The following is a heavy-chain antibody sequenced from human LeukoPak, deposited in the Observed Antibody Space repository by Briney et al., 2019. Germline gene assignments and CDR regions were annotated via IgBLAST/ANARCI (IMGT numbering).Heavy chain of an antibody. V-gene: IGHV1-3*01. D-gene: IGHD6-19*01. CDR2: INAGNGNT. J-gene: IGHJ5*02. Sequence: GASVKVSCKASGYTFTNYAMHWVRQAPGQRLEWMGWINAGNGNTKYSQKFQGRVTITRDTSASTAYMKLSSLRSEDTAVYYCARARIAVAGYNWFDPWGQGTLVTVSS. CDR3: ARARIAVAGYNWFDP. CDR1: GYTFTNYA.